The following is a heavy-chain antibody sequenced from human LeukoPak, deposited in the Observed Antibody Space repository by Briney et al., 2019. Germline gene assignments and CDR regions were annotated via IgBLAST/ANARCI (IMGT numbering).Heavy chain of an antibody. CDR1: GVSISSYY. CDR2: IYYSGST. J-gene: IGHJ4*02. Sequence: SETLSLTCTVSGVSISSYYWSWIRQPPGKGLEWIGYIYYSGSTNYNPSLKSRVTISVDTSKNQFSLKLSSVTAADTAVYYCASSPQLDYFDYWGQGTLVTVSS. V-gene: IGHV4-59*01. D-gene: IGHD6-13*01. CDR3: ASSPQLDYFDY.